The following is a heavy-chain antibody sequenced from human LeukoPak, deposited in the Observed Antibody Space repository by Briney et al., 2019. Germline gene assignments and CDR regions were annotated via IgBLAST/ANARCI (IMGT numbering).Heavy chain of an antibody. Sequence: SETLSLTCAVSGYSISSGYYWGWIRQPPGKGLEWIGSIYHSGSTYYNPSLKSRVTISVDTSKNQFSLKLSSVTAADTAVCYCASRRHRSAWFDPWGQGTLVTVSS. CDR1: GYSISSGYY. CDR2: IYHSGST. J-gene: IGHJ5*02. CDR3: ASRRHRSAWFDP. V-gene: IGHV4-38-2*01.